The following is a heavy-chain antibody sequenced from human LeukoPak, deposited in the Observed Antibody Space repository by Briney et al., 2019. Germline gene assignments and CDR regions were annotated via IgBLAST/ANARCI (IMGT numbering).Heavy chain of an antibody. CDR2: MNPNSGNT. V-gene: IGHV1-8*03. J-gene: IGHJ6*03. CDR1: GYTFTSYD. CDR3: ARGVGSLYYDFWSGYYPYYYYYYMDV. Sequence: ASVKVSCKASGYTFTSYDINWVRQATGQGLEWMGWMNPNSGNTGYAQKFQGRVTITRNTSISTAYMELSSLRSEDTAVYYCARGVGSLYYDFWSGYYPYYYYYYMDVWGKGTTVTVSS. D-gene: IGHD3-3*01.